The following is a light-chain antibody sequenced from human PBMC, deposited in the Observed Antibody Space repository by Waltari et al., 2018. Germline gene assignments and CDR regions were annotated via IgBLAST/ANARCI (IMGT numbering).Light chain of an antibody. J-gene: IGKJ1*01. CDR2: QAS. CDR3: QQYNSDPPT. CDR1: QNINNW. V-gene: IGKV1-5*01. Sequence: DIQMTQSPPSLPASAGDKVTITCQASQNINNWLAWYQEKPGKAPKSLIYQASNVESGVPSRFSGSGSGTEFTLTISSLQSEDFATYYCQQYNSDPPTFGQGTKVEI.